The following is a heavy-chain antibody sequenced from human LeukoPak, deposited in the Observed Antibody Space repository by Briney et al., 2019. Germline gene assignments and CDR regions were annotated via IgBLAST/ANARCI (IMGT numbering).Heavy chain of an antibody. J-gene: IGHJ4*02. CDR1: GFPFSTYA. CDR2: IRGSDGST. Sequence: GGSLRLSCAASGFPFSTYAMSWVRQAPGKGLEWASSIRGSDGSTYYADSVKGRFAISRDNSKKTLYRQMNSLRAEDTAVYYCAKDVYGDYGGLDYWGQGTLVTVSS. CDR3: AKDVYGDYGGLDY. V-gene: IGHV3-23*01. D-gene: IGHD4-17*01.